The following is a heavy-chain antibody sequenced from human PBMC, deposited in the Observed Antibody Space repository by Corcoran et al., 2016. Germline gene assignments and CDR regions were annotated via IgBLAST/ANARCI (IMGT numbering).Heavy chain of an antibody. CDR1: GYSFTSYW. D-gene: IGHD3-3*01. CDR3: ARIPHYDFWTNTNSDYYYGMDV. J-gene: IGHJ6*02. CDR2: IYPGDSDT. V-gene: IGHV5-51*01. Sequence: EVQLVQSGAEVKKPGESLKISCKGSGYSFTSYWIGWVRQMPGKGLEWMGIIYPGDSDTRYSPSFQGQVTISADKSISTAYLQWSSLKASDTAMYYFARIPHYDFWTNTNSDYYYGMDVWGQGTTVTVSS.